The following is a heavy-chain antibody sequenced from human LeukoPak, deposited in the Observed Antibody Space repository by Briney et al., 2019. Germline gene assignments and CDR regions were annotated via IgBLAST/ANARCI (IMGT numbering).Heavy chain of an antibody. D-gene: IGHD2-15*01. V-gene: IGHV3-21*01. CDR1: GFTFSSYS. J-gene: IGHJ4*02. Sequence: GGSLRLSCAASGFTFSSYSMNWVRQAPGKGLEWVSSISSSSSYIYYADSVKGRFTISRDNAKNSLYLQMNSLRAEDTAVYYCARVAYPFLGYCSGGSCYFDYWGQGTLVTVSS. CDR3: ARVAYPFLGYCSGGSCYFDY. CDR2: ISSSSSYI.